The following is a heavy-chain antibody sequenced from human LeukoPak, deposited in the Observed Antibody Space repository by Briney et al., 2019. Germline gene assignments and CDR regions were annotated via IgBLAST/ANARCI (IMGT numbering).Heavy chain of an antibody. CDR3: ARGVAEYSSSWSSTFDY. CDR2: IKQDGSEK. CDR1: GFTFSRYW. Sequence: PGGSLRLSCASSGFTFSRYWMSWVRQAPGKGPEWVANIKQDGSEKYYVDSVKDRFTISRDNANNPLYLQMNSLRAEDTAVYYCARGVAEYSSSWSSTFDYWGQGTLVTVSS. J-gene: IGHJ4*02. D-gene: IGHD6-13*01. V-gene: IGHV3-7*03.